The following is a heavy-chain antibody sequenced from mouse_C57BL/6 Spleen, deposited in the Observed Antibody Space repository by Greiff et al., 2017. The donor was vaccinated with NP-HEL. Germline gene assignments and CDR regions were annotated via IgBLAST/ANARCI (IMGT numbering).Heavy chain of an antibody. CDR2: ISSGSSTI. J-gene: IGHJ4*01. D-gene: IGHD4-1*02. V-gene: IGHV5-17*01. CDR1: GFTFSDYG. CDR3: ARPSTGTGMDY. Sequence: EVKVVESGGGLVKPGGSLKLSCAASGFTFSDYGMHWVRQAPEKGLEWVAYISSGSSTIYYADTVKGRFTISRDNAKNTLFLQMTSLRSEDTAMYYCARPSTGTGMDYWGQGTSVTVSS.